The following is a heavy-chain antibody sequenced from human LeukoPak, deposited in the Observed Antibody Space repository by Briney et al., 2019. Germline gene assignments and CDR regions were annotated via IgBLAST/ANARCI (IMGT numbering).Heavy chain of an antibody. CDR3: VEVTPKAFDI. CDR2: INHSGST. Sequence: PSETLSLTCTVSGGSISSYYWSWIRQPPGKGLEWIGEINHSGSTNYNPSLKSRVTISVDTSKNQFSLKLSSVTAADTAVYYCVEVTPKAFDIWGQGTMVTVSS. CDR1: GGSISSYY. D-gene: IGHD4-23*01. V-gene: IGHV4-34*01. J-gene: IGHJ3*02.